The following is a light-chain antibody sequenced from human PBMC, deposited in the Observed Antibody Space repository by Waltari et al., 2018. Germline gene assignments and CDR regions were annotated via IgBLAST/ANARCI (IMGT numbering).Light chain of an antibody. CDR2: DAS. J-gene: IGKJ4*01. CDR1: QSVSSY. Sequence: LVLTQSPATLSLSPGERATLPCRASQSVSSYLAWYQQKPGQAPRLLIYDASNRATGIPARFSGSGSGTDFTLTISSLEPEDFAVYYCQQRSNWLTFGGGTKVEIK. V-gene: IGKV3-11*01. CDR3: QQRSNWLT.